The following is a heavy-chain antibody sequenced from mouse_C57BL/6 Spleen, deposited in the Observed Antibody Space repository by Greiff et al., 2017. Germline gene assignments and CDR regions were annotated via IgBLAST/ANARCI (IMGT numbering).Heavy chain of an antibody. CDR2: IRNKANGYTT. CDR3: ARYMITTDDFDY. V-gene: IGHV7-3*01. CDR1: GFTFTDYY. D-gene: IGHD1-1*01. J-gene: IGHJ2*01. Sequence: EVKLMASGGGLVQPGGSLSLSCAASGFTFTDYYMSWVRQPPGKALEWLGFIRNKANGYTTEYSASVKGRFTISRDNSQSILYLQMNALRAEDSATYYCARYMITTDDFDYWGQGTTLTVSS.